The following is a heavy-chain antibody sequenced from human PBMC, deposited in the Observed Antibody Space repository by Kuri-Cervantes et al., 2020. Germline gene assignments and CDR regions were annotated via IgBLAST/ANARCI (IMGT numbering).Heavy chain of an antibody. CDR1: GYTFTGYY. CDR3: ARGMVLLWFGELTGNWFDP. J-gene: IGHJ5*02. Sequence: ASVKVSCKASGYTFTGYYMHWVRQAPGQGLEWMGWINPNSGGTNYAQKFQGRVTMTRDTSISTAYMELSRLRSDDTAVYYCARGMVLLWFGELTGNWFDPWGQGTLVTVSS. V-gene: IGHV1-2*02. D-gene: IGHD3-10*01. CDR2: INPNSGGT.